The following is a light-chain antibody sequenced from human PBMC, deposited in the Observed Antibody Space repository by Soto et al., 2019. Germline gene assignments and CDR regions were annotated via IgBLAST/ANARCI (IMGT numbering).Light chain of an antibody. V-gene: IGKV3-15*01. CDR2: GAS. CDR3: QKYNNWPPYT. Sequence: EIVMTQSPATLSVSPGERATLSCRASQSVSSNLAWYQQKPGQAPRLLIYGASTRANGIPARFSGSGSGTEFTLTSSSLPSEDFAVYYCQKYNNWPPYTFGKGTKLEIK. J-gene: IGKJ2*01. CDR1: QSVSSN.